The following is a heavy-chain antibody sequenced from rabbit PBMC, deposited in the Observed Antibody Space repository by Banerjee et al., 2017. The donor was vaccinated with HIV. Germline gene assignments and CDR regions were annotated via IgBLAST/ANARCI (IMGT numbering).Heavy chain of an antibody. CDR1: GFDFSSYG. CDR2: IVAGSDDIT. CDR3: ARDGTGVGPDLDL. Sequence: QSLEESGGDLVKPGASLTLTCTASGFDFSSYGVSWVRQAPGKGLEWIGCIVAGSDDITYYASWAKGRFTISKTSSTTVTLQMTSLTAADTATYFCARDGTGVGPDLDLWGQGTLVTVS. D-gene: IGHD7-1*01. J-gene: IGHJ3*01. V-gene: IGHV1S40*01.